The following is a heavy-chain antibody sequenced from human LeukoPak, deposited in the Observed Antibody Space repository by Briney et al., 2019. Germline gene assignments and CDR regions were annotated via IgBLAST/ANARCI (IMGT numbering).Heavy chain of an antibody. CDR1: GGTFISYA. Sequence: ASVKVSCKASGGTFISYAISWVRQAPGQRLEWMGWINAGNHNTEYSQKFQGRVTITRDTSASTAYMELSSLRSEDTAVYYCASTGYSSSWYGVFDYWGQGTLVTVSS. V-gene: IGHV1-3*01. CDR3: ASTGYSSSWYGVFDY. D-gene: IGHD6-13*01. J-gene: IGHJ4*02. CDR2: INAGNHNT.